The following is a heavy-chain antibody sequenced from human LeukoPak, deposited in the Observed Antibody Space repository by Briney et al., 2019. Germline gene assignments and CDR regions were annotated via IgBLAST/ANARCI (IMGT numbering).Heavy chain of an antibody. D-gene: IGHD5-18*01. CDR2: LNPHSGGT. V-gene: IGHV1-2*02. J-gene: IGHJ4*02. CDR3: ARGAGGYSYGFDN. Sequence: ASVKVSCTTSGYTFTDYYIHWVRQAPGQGLEWMGWLNPHSGGTNYAQKFQGRVTMTRDTSISTVYMEVSRLRSDDTAVYYCARGAGGYSYGFDNWGQGTLVTVSS. CDR1: GYTFTDYY.